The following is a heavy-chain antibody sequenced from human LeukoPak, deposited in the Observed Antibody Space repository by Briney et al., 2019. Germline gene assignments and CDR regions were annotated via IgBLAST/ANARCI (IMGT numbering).Heavy chain of an antibody. J-gene: IGHJ4*02. CDR2: INSNSGGT. D-gene: IGHD3-9*01. Sequence: ASVKVSCKASGYTFTGYYMHWVRQAPGQGLEWMGWINSNSGGTNYAQKFQGRVTMTRDTSISTAYMELSRLRSDDTAVYYCAGSPHILTGENFDYWGQGTLVTVSS. V-gene: IGHV1-2*02. CDR3: AGSPHILTGENFDY. CDR1: GYTFTGYY.